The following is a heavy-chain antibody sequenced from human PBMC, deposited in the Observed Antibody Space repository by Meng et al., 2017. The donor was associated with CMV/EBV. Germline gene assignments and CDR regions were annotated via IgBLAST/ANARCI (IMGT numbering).Heavy chain of an antibody. D-gene: IGHD6-13*01. V-gene: IGHV4-34*01. J-gene: IGHJ4*02. Sequence: GSLRLSCAVYGGSFSGYYWSWIRQSPGKGLEWIGEINHSGSTNYNPSLKSRVTISVDTSKNQFSLKLSSVTAADTAVYYCALIKRGIGYWGQGTLVTVSS. CDR2: INHSGST. CDR3: ALIKRGIGY. CDR1: GGSFSGYY.